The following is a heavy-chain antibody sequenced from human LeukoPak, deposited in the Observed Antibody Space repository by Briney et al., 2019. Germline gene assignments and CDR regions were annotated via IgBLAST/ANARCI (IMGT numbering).Heavy chain of an antibody. CDR3: ASPSVAATEYYYGMDV. CDR2: IWNDGNNK. V-gene: IGHV3-33*01. J-gene: IGHJ6*02. CDR1: GFTFSTYG. D-gene: IGHD2-15*01. Sequence: GGSLRLSCAASGFTFSTYGMHWVRQAPGKGLEWVAVIWNDGNNKYYADSVKGRFTISRDNSMNTLYLQMNSLRAEDTAVYYCASPSVAATEYYYGMDVWGQGTTVTVSS.